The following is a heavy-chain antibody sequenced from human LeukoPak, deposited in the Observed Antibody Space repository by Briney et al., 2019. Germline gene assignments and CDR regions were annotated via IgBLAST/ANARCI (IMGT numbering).Heavy chain of an antibody. J-gene: IGHJ4*02. CDR2: INSDGNST. D-gene: IGHD3-3*01. V-gene: IGHV3-74*01. CDR3: ASDFWSGYYTPMGVNY. CDR1: GFTFSSYW. Sequence: GGSLRLSCAASGFTFSSYWMHWVRHAPGKGLVWVSRINSDGNSTNYADSVKGRFTISRDNAKNTLYLQMNSLRAEDTAVYYCASDFWSGYYTPMGVNYWGQGTLVTVSS.